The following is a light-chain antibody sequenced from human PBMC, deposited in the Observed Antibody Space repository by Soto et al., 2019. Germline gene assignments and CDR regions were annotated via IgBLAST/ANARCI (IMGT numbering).Light chain of an antibody. J-gene: IGKJ1*01. CDR2: GAS. CDR1: QSTSNY. Sequence: DIQMTQSPSSLSASVGDRVTITCRASQSTSNYLNWYQQKPGKAPKLLIYGASNLQSGVPSRFSGSGSGTDFTLTISSLQPEDFATYYCQQSYSTPRTFGQGTKV. CDR3: QQSYSTPRT. V-gene: IGKV1-39*01.